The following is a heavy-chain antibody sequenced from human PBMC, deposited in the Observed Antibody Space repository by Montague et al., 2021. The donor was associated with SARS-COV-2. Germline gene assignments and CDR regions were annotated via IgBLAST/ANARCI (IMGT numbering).Heavy chain of an antibody. CDR1: GGSISTDNW. CDR2: FYHTGTT. Sequence: SETLSLTCIVSGGSISTDNWCSLLRLPRGKRLEWVCVFYHTGTTNYNPPRRRRAIMSVDKSWNQFSLRVTSVTAADTAIYYCARQGSATPALAYWGQGTLVTVSS. V-gene: IGHV4-4*02. J-gene: IGHJ4*02. CDR3: ARQGSATPALAY. D-gene: IGHD3-10*01.